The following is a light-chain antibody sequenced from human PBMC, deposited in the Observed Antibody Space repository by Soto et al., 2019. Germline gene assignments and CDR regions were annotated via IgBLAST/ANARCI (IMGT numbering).Light chain of an antibody. V-gene: IGLV2-14*01. J-gene: IGLJ1*01. CDR3: ISYTRNRPYL. Sequence: QSALTQPASVSGSPGQSITISCTGTSSDVGGYNYVSWYQLHPGKAPKLMIYEVSNRPSGVSHRFSGSKSGNTASLTISGLQAEDEADYYCISYTRNRPYLLGGGTKVTVL. CDR1: SSDVGGYNY. CDR2: EVS.